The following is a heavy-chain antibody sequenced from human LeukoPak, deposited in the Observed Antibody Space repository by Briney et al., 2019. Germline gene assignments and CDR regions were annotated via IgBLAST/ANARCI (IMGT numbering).Heavy chain of an antibody. V-gene: IGHV3-21*04. CDR2: ISGGYNEI. Sequence: GGSLRLSCAASGFTFSTYTLNWVRQAPGEGLEWVSSISGGYNEIYYTDSVKGRFTISRDNAKNSLYLQMNSLRAEDTAIYYCAKGNVIVVVDYIGGQGTLVTVSS. CDR3: AKGNVIVVVDYI. CDR1: GFTFSTYT. D-gene: IGHD3-22*01. J-gene: IGHJ4*02.